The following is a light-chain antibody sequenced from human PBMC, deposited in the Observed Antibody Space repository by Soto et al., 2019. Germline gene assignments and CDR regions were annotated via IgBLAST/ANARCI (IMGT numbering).Light chain of an antibody. CDR2: GAS. J-gene: IGKJ2*01. V-gene: IGKV3-15*01. CDR3: QQYDNWPPRWT. CDR1: QSVGTN. Sequence: EIVMTQSPATLSVSPVERVTLSCMASQSVGTNLAWYQQKPGQAPRLLILGASTRASGIPAKFSGSGSGTEFTLSIGSLQSEDFAIYYCQQYDNWPPRWTFGQGTKVDIK.